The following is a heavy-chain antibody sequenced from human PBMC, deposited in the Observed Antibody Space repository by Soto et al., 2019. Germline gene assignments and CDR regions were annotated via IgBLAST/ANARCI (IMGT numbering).Heavy chain of an antibody. Sequence: GGSLRLSCAVSGITFNNYWTHWVRQVPGRGLVWVSHINSDGSRTSYADSVKGRFTISRDNAKNTLYLQMNSLRAEDTAVYYCARDLSSCSSARCYSFYYGMDLWGQGTTVTVSS. CDR2: INSDGSRT. CDR1: GITFNNYW. CDR3: ARDLSSCSSARCYSFYYGMDL. D-gene: IGHD2-2*01. J-gene: IGHJ6*02. V-gene: IGHV3-74*01.